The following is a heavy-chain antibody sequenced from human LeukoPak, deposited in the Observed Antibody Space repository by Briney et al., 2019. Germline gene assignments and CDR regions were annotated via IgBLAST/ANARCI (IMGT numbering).Heavy chain of an antibody. D-gene: IGHD3-22*01. V-gene: IGHV3-30*18. CDR3: AKDGPIVVVSPDAFDI. CDR1: GFTFGNYG. J-gene: IGHJ3*02. Sequence: GGSLRLSCAVSGFTFGNYGMHWVRQAPGKGLEWVAMISSDGSNSYYGDSVKGRFTVSRDNSKNTLYLRMNSLRAEDTAVYYCAKDGPIVVVSPDAFDIWGQGTMVTVPS. CDR2: ISSDGSNS.